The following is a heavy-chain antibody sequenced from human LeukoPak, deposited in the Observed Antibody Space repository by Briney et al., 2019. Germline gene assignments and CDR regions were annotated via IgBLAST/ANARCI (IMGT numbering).Heavy chain of an antibody. J-gene: IGHJ4*02. V-gene: IGHV1-46*01. D-gene: IGHD2-15*01. CDR1: GYTFASYY. CDR2: INPSGGST. CDR3: ARVGYCSGGSCYYLLY. Sequence: GASVKVSCKASGYTFASYYIHWVRQAPGQGLEWMGIINPSGGSTSYSQKFQGRVTMTRDTSTSIVYMELSSLRSEDTAVYYCARVGYCSGGSCYYLLYWGQGTLVTVSS.